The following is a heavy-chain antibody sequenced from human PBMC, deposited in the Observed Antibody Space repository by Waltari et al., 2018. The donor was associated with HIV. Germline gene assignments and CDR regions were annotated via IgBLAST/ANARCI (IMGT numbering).Heavy chain of an antibody. Sequence: QVQLVESGGGVVQPGGSLRLSCSVSGFTFSSIGMHWVRQAPGKGLEWVAVIWYDGSKKYYADSVKGRFTISRDNSKNTLYLQMNSLRDEDTAVYYCARGVHDFYYGMDVWGQGTSVTVSS. CDR2: IWYDGSKK. V-gene: IGHV3-33*01. CDR3: ARGVHDFYYGMDV. J-gene: IGHJ6*02. CDR1: GFTFSSIG.